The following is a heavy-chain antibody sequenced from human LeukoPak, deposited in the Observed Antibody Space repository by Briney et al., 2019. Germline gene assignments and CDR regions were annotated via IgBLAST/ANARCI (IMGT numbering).Heavy chain of an antibody. D-gene: IGHD2/OR15-2a*01. CDR3: ARDHFRHIQAHNWFDP. Sequence: GASVKVSCKASGGTFSSYAISWVRQAPGQGLEWMGRIIPIFGTANYAQKFQGRVTITTDESTSTAYMELSSLRSEDTAVYYCARDHFRHIQAHNWFDPWGQGTLVTVSS. CDR1: GGTFSSYA. CDR2: IIPIFGTA. V-gene: IGHV1-69*05. J-gene: IGHJ5*02.